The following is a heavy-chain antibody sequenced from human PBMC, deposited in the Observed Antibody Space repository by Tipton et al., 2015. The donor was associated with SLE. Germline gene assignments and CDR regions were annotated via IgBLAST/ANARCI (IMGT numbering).Heavy chain of an antibody. CDR2: INHSGST. CDR3: AKNRRWFDP. J-gene: IGHJ5*02. Sequence: TLSLTCAVYGGSFSGYYWSWIRQPPGKGLEWIGEINHSGSTNYNPSLKSRVTISVDTSKNQFSLKLSSVTAADTAVYFCAKNRRWFDPWGQGTLVTVSS. CDR1: GGSFSGYY. V-gene: IGHV4-34*01.